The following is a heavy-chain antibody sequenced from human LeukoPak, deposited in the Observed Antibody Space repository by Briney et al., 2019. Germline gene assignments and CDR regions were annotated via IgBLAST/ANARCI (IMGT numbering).Heavy chain of an antibody. CDR2: ITSTGSYT. V-gene: IGHV3-21*01. CDR3: ARDPYSGSYGDSYYYYMDV. J-gene: IGHJ6*03. Sequence: GGSLRLSCAASGFTLSSYSMNWVRQAPGKGLEWVSSITSTGSYTFYADSVKGRFTISRDNAKNSLYLQMNSLRAEDTAIYYCARDPYSGSYGDSYYYYMDVWGKGTTVTISS. D-gene: IGHD1-26*01. CDR1: GFTLSSYS.